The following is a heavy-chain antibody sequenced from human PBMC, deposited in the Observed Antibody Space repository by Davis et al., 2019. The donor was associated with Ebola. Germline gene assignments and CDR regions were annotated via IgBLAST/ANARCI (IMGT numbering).Heavy chain of an antibody. V-gene: IGHV5-51*01. Sequence: GESLKISCTGSGYSFTSYWIGWVRQTPAKGLEWTGIIYPGDSDTTYSPSFQVQVTISADKSISTADLQWSSLKASDTAMYYCARSSPYCSGGSCHGMDVWGQGTTVTVSS. D-gene: IGHD2-15*01. CDR1: GYSFTSYW. CDR3: ARSSPYCSGGSCHGMDV. CDR2: IYPGDSDT. J-gene: IGHJ6*02.